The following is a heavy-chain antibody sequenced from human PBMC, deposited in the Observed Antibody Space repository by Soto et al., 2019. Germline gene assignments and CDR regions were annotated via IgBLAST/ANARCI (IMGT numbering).Heavy chain of an antibody. V-gene: IGHV2-5*01. CDR2: VHWHDDK. CDR1: GFSLSTTGEG. CDR3: AHRWRGDTSPDYNGLDV. Sequence: QITLKEAGPTLVNPRQTLTLTCTFSGFSLSTTGEGVFWIRQPPGKAPQWLALVHWHDDKRYTPSLRPRLTLRKDTSRKQVVHSLPNLDPVHTGTYYCAHRWRGDTSPDYNGLDVWGQGTTVIVSS. J-gene: IGHJ6*01.